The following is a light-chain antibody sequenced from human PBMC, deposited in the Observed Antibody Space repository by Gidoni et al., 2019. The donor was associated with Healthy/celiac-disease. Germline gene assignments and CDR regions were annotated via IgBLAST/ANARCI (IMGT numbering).Light chain of an antibody. CDR1: KKVSSSY. CDR3: QQYDSSRFT. V-gene: IGKV3-20*01. CDR2: GAS. Sequence: IVLTQSPGTLPLSLGERATLPRRASKKVSSSYLAWYQQKPGQAPRLLIYGASSRATGIPDRFSGSGSGTDFTLTISRLEPEDFAVYYCQQYDSSRFTFGPGTKVDIK. J-gene: IGKJ3*01.